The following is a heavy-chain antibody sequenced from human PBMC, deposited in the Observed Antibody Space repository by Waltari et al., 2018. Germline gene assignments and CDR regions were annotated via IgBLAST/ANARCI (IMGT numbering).Heavy chain of an antibody. CDR3: ASKAAATWGLDY. CDR1: GYSISSGYY. Sequence: QVQLQESGPGLVKPSETLSLTCAVSGYSISSGYYWGWIRQPPGKGLEWIGSIYHSGSTYYNPALKSRVTRSVDTSKNQFSLKLSSVTAADTAVYYCASKAAATWGLDYWGQGTLVTVSS. D-gene: IGHD6-13*01. CDR2: IYHSGST. V-gene: IGHV4-38-2*01. J-gene: IGHJ4*02.